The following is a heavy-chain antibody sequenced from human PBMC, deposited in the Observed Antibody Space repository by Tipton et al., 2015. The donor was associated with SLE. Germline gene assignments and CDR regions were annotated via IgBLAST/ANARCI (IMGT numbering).Heavy chain of an antibody. CDR1: RFTFSSYS. CDR2: ISSSSSTI. V-gene: IGHV3-48*02. CDR3: ARSPSAGRVNWFDP. D-gene: IGHD2-2*01. Sequence: GSLRLSCAASRFTFSSYSMHWVRQAPGKGLEWVSYISSSSSTIYYADSVKGRFTISRDNAKNSLYLQMNSLRDEDTAVYYCARSPSAGRVNWFDPWGQGTLVTVSS. J-gene: IGHJ5*02.